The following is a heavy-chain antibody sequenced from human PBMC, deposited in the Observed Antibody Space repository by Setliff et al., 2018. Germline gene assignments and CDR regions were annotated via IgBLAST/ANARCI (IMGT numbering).Heavy chain of an antibody. D-gene: IGHD3-22*01. V-gene: IGHV1-69*05. CDR2: TIPIFGTT. CDR1: GGTFSSYG. CDR3: AREGVDTRSSTDYRYYMDV. Sequence: SVKVSCKASGGTFSSYGISWVRQAPGQGLEWMGGTIPIFGTTNYAQKFQSRVTIITDESTSTAYMELSSLTSADTAVYYCAREGVDTRSSTDYRYYMDVWGKGTTVTVSS. J-gene: IGHJ6*03.